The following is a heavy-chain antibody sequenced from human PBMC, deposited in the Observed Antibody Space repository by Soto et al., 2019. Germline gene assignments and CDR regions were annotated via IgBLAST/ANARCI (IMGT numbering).Heavy chain of an antibody. Sequence: ASVKVSCKASGYTFTSYAMHWVRQAPGQRLEWMGWINAGNGNTKYSQKFQGRVTITRDTSASTAYMELSSLRSEDTAVYYCARIRTLGYCSNTSCYRWFDPWGQGTLVTVSS. D-gene: IGHD2-2*02. CDR2: INAGNGNT. CDR3: ARIRTLGYCSNTSCYRWFDP. V-gene: IGHV1-3*01. CDR1: GYTFTSYA. J-gene: IGHJ5*02.